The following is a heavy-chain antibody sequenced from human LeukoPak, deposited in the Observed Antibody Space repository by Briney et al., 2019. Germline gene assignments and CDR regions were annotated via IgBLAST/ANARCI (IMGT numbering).Heavy chain of an antibody. V-gene: IGHV3-30*18. CDR3: AKDSCGGDCSYFDY. D-gene: IGHD2-21*02. CDR1: GFTFSNYD. CDR2: ISYDGSNK. J-gene: IGHJ4*02. Sequence: SGGSLRLSCAASGFTFSNYDMHWVRQAPGKGLEWVSVISYDGSNKYYADSVKGRFTISRDNSKNTLYLQMNSLRAEDTAVYYCAKDSCGGDCSYFDYWGQGSLVTVSS.